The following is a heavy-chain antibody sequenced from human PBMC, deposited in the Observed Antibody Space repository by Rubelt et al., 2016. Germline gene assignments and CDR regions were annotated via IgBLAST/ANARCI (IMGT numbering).Heavy chain of an antibody. CDR2: IWHDGSKK. CDR1: GFTFGSSG. Sequence: GFTFGSSGMHWVRQAPVKGLEWVAVIWHDGSKKDYGDSVKGRFTISRDNSKSTVSLQMNSLGTEDTDVYYCARGSNKHIVATIGNCWGQGTLVTVSS. V-gene: IGHV3-30*19. CDR3: ARGSNKHIVATIGNC. D-gene: IGHD5-12*01. J-gene: IGHJ4*02.